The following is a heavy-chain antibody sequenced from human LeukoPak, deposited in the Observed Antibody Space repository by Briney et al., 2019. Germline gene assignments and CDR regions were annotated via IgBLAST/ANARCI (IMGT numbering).Heavy chain of an antibody. CDR3: AGKSGYSYGPLDY. CDR2: INPDDGST. D-gene: IGHD5-18*01. V-gene: IGHV1-46*01. Sequence: ASVKVPCKASGYTFTSFYIHWVRQAPGQGLEWMGIINPDDGSTTSVQKFQGRVTMTRDTSISTAYMELSRLRSDDTAVYYCAGKSGYSYGPLDYWGQGTLVTVSS. J-gene: IGHJ4*02. CDR1: GYTFTSFY.